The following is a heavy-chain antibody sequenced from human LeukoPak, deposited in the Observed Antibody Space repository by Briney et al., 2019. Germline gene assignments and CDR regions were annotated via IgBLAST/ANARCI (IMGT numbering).Heavy chain of an antibody. J-gene: IGHJ4*02. CDR2: IWYDGSNK. Sequence: GESQKISCAASGFTFSSYGMHWVRQAPGKGLEWVAIIWYDGSNKYYADSVKGRFTISRDNSKNTLYLQMNSLRAEDTAVYYCARGVMYYDSSGYLFDYWGQGILVTVSS. CDR1: GFTFSSYG. D-gene: IGHD3-22*01. V-gene: IGHV3-33*01. CDR3: ARGVMYYDSSGYLFDY.